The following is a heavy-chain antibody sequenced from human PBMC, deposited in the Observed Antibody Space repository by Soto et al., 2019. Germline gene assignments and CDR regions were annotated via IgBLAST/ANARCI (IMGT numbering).Heavy chain of an antibody. CDR1: GFTFSDHY. V-gene: IGHV3-72*01. Sequence: EVQLVESGGDLVQPGGSLRLSCAASGFTFSDHYIDWVRQAPGKGLEWVGRSRSKAQGYSISYAASVKGRFTISRDDWKKSLYLQMNSLISEDTAVYYCTSPPILAAPGDDYWGKGTLVTVSS. CDR2: SRSKAQGYSI. CDR3: TSPPILAAPGDDY. J-gene: IGHJ4*02. D-gene: IGHD6-13*01.